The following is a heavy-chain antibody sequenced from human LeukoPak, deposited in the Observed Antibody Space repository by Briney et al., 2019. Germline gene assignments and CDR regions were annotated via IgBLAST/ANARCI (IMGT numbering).Heavy chain of an antibody. Sequence: ASVKVSCKASGYTFTSYYMHWVRQAPGQGLEWMGIINPSGGSTSYAQKFQGRVTMTRDTSISTAYMELSRLRSDDTAVYYCARVTGDPDYWGQGTLVTVSS. D-gene: IGHD1-20*01. CDR1: GYTFTSYY. CDR2: INPSGGST. J-gene: IGHJ4*02. CDR3: ARVTGDPDY. V-gene: IGHV1-46*01.